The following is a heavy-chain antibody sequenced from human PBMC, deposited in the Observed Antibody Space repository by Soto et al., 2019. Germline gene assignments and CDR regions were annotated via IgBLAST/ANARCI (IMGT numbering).Heavy chain of an antibody. CDR3: ARVSSAILVVPDSGMDV. CDR1: GYTFISHG. V-gene: IGHV1-18*04. CDR2: ISGKNGNT. Sequence: QVQLVQSGVEVKKPGASVKVSCKASGYTFISHGISWVRQAPGQGLGWMGWISGKNGNTDYAQKLECGVTLTTDTSTSTANMELRSLRSAGTAVYDCARVSSAILVVPDSGMDVWGQGTTVTVSS. D-gene: IGHD2-15*01. J-gene: IGHJ6*02.